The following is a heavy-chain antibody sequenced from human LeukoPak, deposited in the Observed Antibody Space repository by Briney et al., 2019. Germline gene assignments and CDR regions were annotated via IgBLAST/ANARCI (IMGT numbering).Heavy chain of an antibody. V-gene: IGHV3-7*01. CDR1: GFSLSSYW. D-gene: IGHD3-10*01. CDR2: IKPDGSDT. CDR3: ARGGASSKSLDA. Sequence: GGSLRPSCEASGFSLSSYWMSWVRLAPGKGLEWVANIKPDGSDTRQVDSVKGRFTISRDNAKNSLYLQMSGLRGEDTAVYYCARGGASSKSLDAWGQGTLVTVSS. J-gene: IGHJ5*02.